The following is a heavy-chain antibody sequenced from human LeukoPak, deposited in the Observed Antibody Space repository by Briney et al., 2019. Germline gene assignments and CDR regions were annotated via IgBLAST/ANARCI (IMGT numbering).Heavy chain of an antibody. CDR2: IKQDGSEK. D-gene: IGHD3-10*01. CDR3: ARDPRYYGSGSYYDY. V-gene: IGHV3-7*01. J-gene: IGHJ4*02. Sequence: PGGSLRLSCAASGFTFSSYWMSWVRQAPGKGLEWVANIKQDGSEKYYVDSVKGRFTISRDNAKSSLYLQMNSLRAEDTAVYYCARDPRYYGSGSYYDYWGQGTLVTVSS. CDR1: GFTFSSYW.